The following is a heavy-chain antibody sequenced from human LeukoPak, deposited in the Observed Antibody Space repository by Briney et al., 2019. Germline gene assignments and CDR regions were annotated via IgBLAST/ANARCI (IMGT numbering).Heavy chain of an antibody. CDR3: AKTAGDYSYFDY. V-gene: IGHV3-23*01. D-gene: IGHD4-17*01. Sequence: PGGSLRLSCTASGFTFGDHGVSWVRQAPGKGLEWVSAISGSGGSTYYADSVKGRFTISRDNSKNTLYLQMNSLRAEDTAVYYCAKTAGDYSYFDYWGQGTLVTVSS. J-gene: IGHJ4*02. CDR1: GFTFGDHG. CDR2: ISGSGGST.